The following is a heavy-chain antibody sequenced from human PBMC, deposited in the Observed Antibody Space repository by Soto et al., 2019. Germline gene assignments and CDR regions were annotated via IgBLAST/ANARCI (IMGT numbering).Heavy chain of an antibody. CDR1: GFSFSSYE. D-gene: IGHD1-26*01. CDR2: ISSTGNNI. Sequence: EVQLVESGGGVVQPGGSLRLSCAASGFSFSSYEINWVRQAPGKGLEWVSYISSTGNNIYYADFVKGRFTISTDSAKKLVYLQMNSLRVEDTAVYYCAREEVGAFTPFDSWGQGTLVTVSS. CDR3: AREEVGAFTPFDS. J-gene: IGHJ4*02. V-gene: IGHV3-48*03.